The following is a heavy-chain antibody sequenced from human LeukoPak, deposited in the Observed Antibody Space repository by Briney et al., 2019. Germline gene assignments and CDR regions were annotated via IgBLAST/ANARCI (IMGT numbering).Heavy chain of an antibody. CDR1: GGSISSYY. CDR3: ARDPAMSAGNWFDP. Sequence: SETLSLTCTVSGGSISSYYWSWIRQPPGKGLEWIGYIYYSGSTNYNPSLKGRVTISVDTSKNQFSLKLSSVTAADTAVYYCARDPAMSAGNWFDPWGQGTLVTVSS. V-gene: IGHV4-59*01. J-gene: IGHJ5*02. D-gene: IGHD6-13*01. CDR2: IYYSGST.